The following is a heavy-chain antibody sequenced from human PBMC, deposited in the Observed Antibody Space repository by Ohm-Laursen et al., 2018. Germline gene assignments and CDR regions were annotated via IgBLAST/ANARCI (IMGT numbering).Heavy chain of an antibody. V-gene: IGHV3-23*01. CDR3: AKRVGSPTGYGMDV. J-gene: IGHJ6*02. Sequence: SLRLSCAASGITFSSYAMSWVRQAPGKGLEWVSVISGGGGSTYYADSVKGRFTISRDNSKNTLYLQMNSLRAEDTAVYYCAKRVGSPTGYGMDVWGQGTTVTVSS. D-gene: IGHD1-26*01. CDR2: ISGGGGST. CDR1: GITFSSYA.